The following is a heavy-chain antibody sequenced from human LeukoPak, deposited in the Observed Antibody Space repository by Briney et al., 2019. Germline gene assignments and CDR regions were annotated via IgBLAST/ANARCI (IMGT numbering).Heavy chain of an antibody. Sequence: ASVKVSCKASGYTFTSYDINWVGQATGQGLEWMGWISAYNGNTNYAQKLQGRVTMTTDTSTSTAYMELRSLRSDDTAVYYCARMGATGYSSSNFDYWGQGTLVTVSS. CDR3: ARMGATGYSSSNFDY. J-gene: IGHJ4*02. CDR1: GYTFTSYD. CDR2: ISAYNGNT. D-gene: IGHD6-13*01. V-gene: IGHV1-18*01.